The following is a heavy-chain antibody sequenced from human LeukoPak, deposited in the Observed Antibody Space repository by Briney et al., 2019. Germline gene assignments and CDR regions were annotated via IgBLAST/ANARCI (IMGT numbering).Heavy chain of an antibody. V-gene: IGHV4-39*07. CDR1: GGSITSYY. CDR3: ARLDYYDSSGPTSDAFDI. J-gene: IGHJ3*02. Sequence: SETLSLTCTVSGGSITSYYWSWIRQPPGKGLEWIGSIYYSGSTYYNPSLKSRVTISVDTSKNQFSLKLSSVTAADTAVYYCARLDYYDSSGPTSDAFDIWAKGQWSPSLQ. D-gene: IGHD3-22*01. CDR2: IYYSGST.